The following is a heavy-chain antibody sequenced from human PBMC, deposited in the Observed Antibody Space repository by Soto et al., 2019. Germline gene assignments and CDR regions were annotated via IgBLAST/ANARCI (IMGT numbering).Heavy chain of an antibody. CDR3: ARHRGCSGGSCYFSWDYYYGMDV. D-gene: IGHD2-15*01. V-gene: IGHV4-39*01. J-gene: IGHJ6*02. Sequence: SETLSLTCTVSGGSISSSSYYWGWIRQPPGKGLEWIGSIYYSGSTYYNPSLKSRVTISVDTSKNQFSLKLSSVTAADTAVYYCARHRGCSGGSCYFSWDYYYGMDVWGQGTTVT. CDR2: IYYSGST. CDR1: GGSISSSSYY.